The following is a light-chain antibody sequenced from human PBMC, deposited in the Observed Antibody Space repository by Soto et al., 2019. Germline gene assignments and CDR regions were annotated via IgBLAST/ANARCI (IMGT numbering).Light chain of an antibody. V-gene: IGKV3-15*01. CDR3: QQYNNWPWT. CDR1: QSISNN. CDR2: GAS. Sequence: EIEMAQSPATLSVSPGERATLSCRASQSISNNLAWYQQKPGQAPRLLIYGASARATGIPASFSGSGSGTEFTLTISSLQSEDFGLYYCQQYNNWPWTFGQGTKVE. J-gene: IGKJ1*01.